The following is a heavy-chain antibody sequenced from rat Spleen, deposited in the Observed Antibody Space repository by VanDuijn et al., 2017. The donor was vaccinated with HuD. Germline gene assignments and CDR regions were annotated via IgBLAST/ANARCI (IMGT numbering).Heavy chain of an antibody. CDR1: GFSLTNYY. V-gene: IGHV2-32*01. J-gene: IGHJ2*01. Sequence: QVQLKESGPGLVQPSQTLSLTCAVSGFSLTNYYVHWVRQSPGKGSEWLGVMWSDGDTSYNSGLKSRLSISRDTSKSQVFLRMNSLQTEDTATYYCVRANRETYAHFDYWGQGVMVTVSS. D-gene: IGHD3-8*01. CDR2: MWSDGDT. CDR3: VRANRETYAHFDY.